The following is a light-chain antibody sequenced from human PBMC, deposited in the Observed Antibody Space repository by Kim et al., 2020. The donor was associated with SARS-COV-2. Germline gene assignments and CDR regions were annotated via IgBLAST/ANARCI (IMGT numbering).Light chain of an antibody. V-gene: IGKV2-30*02. Sequence: PSFISCSSSQSLVHSDVNTYFNWYQQRPGQSPRRLIYKVSNRDSGVPDRFSGSASGTDFTLKISRVEADDVGIYYCLQGTLWPWTFGQGTKVDIK. CDR2: KVS. J-gene: IGKJ1*01. CDR1: QSLVHSDVNTY. CDR3: LQGTLWPWT.